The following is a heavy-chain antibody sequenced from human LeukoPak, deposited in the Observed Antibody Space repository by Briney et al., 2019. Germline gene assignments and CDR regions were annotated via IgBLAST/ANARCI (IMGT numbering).Heavy chain of an antibody. Sequence: VASVKVSCKASGYTFTSYGISWVRQAPGQGLEWMGWISAYNGNTNYAQKLQGRVTMTTDTSTSTAYMELRSLRSDDTAVYYCARDWRYCSGGSCYHILSHDYWGQGTLVTVSS. D-gene: IGHD2-15*01. CDR1: GYTFTSYG. CDR3: ARDWRYCSGGSCYHILSHDY. CDR2: ISAYNGNT. V-gene: IGHV1-18*01. J-gene: IGHJ4*02.